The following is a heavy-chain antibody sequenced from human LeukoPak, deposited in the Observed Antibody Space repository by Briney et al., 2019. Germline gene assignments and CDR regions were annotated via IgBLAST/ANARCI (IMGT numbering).Heavy chain of an antibody. CDR1: GFIFSSYE. CDR3: AKRRGLELLYYYYMDV. D-gene: IGHD1-7*01. V-gene: IGHV3-48*03. CDR2: IISSGRTM. Sequence: GGSLRLSCAASGFIFSSYEMSWVRQAPGKGLEWVSYIISSGRTMYYADSVKGRFTVSRDNAKNSLYLQMNSLRAEDTAVYYCAKRRGLELLYYYYMDVWGKGTTVTVSS. J-gene: IGHJ6*03.